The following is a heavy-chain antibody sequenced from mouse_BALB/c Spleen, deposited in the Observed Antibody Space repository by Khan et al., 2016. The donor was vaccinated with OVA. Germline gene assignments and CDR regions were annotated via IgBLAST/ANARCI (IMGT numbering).Heavy chain of an antibody. D-gene: IGHD2-3*01. Sequence: VQLQESGPGLVAPSQSLSITCTVSGFSLTSYGIHWVRQPPGKGLEWLVVIWSDGSTNYNSVLKSRLSISKDNSKSQVFLKMNSLRTDDTSIYYCARWFDGYSSLYAMDYWGQGTSVTVSS. CDR2: IWSDGST. J-gene: IGHJ4*01. CDR1: GFSLTSYG. V-gene: IGHV2-6*02. CDR3: ARWFDGYSSLYAMDY.